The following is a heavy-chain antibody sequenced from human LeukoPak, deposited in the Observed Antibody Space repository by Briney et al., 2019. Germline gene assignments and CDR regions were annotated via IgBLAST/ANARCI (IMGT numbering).Heavy chain of an antibody. CDR2: ISYSGSI. Sequence: SETLSLTCTVSYGSISSSSYYWGWIRQPPGQGLEWIGSISYSGSIYYNPSLKSRVTISVDTSKNQFSLKLSSVTAADTAVFYCARRYCSGGSCYRGGHFDYWGQGTLVTVSS. V-gene: IGHV4-39*01. J-gene: IGHJ4*02. D-gene: IGHD2-15*01. CDR3: ARRYCSGGSCYRGGHFDY. CDR1: YGSISSSSYY.